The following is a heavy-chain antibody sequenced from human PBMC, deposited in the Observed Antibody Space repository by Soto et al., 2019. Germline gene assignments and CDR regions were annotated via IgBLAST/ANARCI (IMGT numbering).Heavy chain of an antibody. V-gene: IGHV4-59*01. J-gene: IGHJ4*02. CDR2: IYHSGST. D-gene: IGHD6-13*01. Sequence: SETLSLTCTVSGGSISSYYWSWIRQTAGKGLEWLAYIYHSGSTNYNPSLKGRVTISVDTSKNQFSLKLSSVTAADTAVYYCARTQVRYSSSSYYFDYWGQGTLVTVSS. CDR1: GGSISSYY. CDR3: ARTQVRYSSSSYYFDY.